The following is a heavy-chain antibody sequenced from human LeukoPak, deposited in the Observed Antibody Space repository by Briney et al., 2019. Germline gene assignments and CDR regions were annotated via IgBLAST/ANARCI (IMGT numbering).Heavy chain of an antibody. D-gene: IGHD3-22*01. CDR3: ARGAHFHYYDSSGSFDY. CDR2: ISYDGSNK. Sequence: PGGSLRLSCAASGFTFSSYAMHWVRQAPGKGLEWVAVISYDGSNKYYADSVKGRFTISRDNSEKTLYLQMHSLRAEDTDVYYCARGAHFHYYDSSGSFDYWGQGTLVTVSS. CDR1: GFTFSSYA. J-gene: IGHJ4*02. V-gene: IGHV3-30*04.